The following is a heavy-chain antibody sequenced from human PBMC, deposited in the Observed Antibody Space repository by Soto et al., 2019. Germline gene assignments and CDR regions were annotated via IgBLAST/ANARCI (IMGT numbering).Heavy chain of an antibody. Sequence: SVKLTSKYSGDAVSSSVIPVSFKAPGQGLEWMGWISAYNGNTNYAQKLQGRVTMTTDTSTSTACMELRSLRSDDTAVYYCAKDGPPEGAFDSWGLVTRVTVSS. J-gene: IGHJ3*01. CDR3: AKDGPPEGAFDS. V-gene: IGHV1-18*01. CDR2: ISAYNGNT. CDR1: GDAVSSSV.